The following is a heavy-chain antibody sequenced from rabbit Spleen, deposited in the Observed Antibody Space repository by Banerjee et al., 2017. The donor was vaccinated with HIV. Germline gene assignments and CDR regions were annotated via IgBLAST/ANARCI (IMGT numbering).Heavy chain of an antibody. Sequence: QSLEESGGDLVKPGASLKLTCTASGFSFSSAYYMCWVRQAPGKGLEWIACIYAGSSGSTYSATWAKGRFTVSKTSSTTVTLQMTTLTAADTATYFCARDAGTSFSTYGMDLWGPGTLVTVS. V-gene: IGHV1S40*01. CDR1: GFSFSSAYY. D-gene: IGHD4-2*01. CDR3: ARDAGTSFSTYGMDL. CDR2: IYAGSSGST. J-gene: IGHJ6*01.